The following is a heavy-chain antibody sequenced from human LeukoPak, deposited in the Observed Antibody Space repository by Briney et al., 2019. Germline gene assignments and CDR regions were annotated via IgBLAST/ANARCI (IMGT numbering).Heavy chain of an antibody. CDR1: GGSISSGSYY. D-gene: IGHD6-13*01. CDR2: IYTSGST. J-gene: IGHJ3*02. CDR3: ARDPGSSSWYLGHAFDI. Sequence: SETLSLTCTVSGGSISSGSYYWSWIRQPAGKGLEWIGRIYTSGSTNYNPSLKSRVTISVDTSKNQFSLKLSSVTAADTAVYYCARDPGSSSWYLGHAFDIWGQGTMVTVSS. V-gene: IGHV4-61*02.